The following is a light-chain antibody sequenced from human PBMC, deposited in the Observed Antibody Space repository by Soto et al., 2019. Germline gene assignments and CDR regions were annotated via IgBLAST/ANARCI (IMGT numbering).Light chain of an antibody. Sequence: IVMTQSPESLAVSRDQGGTIICRPTPSLLFGSNNKNFLSWYQQKPGQPPKLLITWSSTRESGVPDRFTGSGSGTDFSLTITNLQTEDVAVYYCLQYFSTPRTFGQGTKV. CDR1: PSLLFGSNNKNF. CDR2: WSS. J-gene: IGKJ1*01. V-gene: IGKV4-1*01. CDR3: LQYFSTPRT.